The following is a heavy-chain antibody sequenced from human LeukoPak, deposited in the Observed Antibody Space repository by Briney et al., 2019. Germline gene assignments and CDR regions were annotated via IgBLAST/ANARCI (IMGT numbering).Heavy chain of an antibody. D-gene: IGHD6-6*01. CDR2: IYYSGST. CDR3: ARGEYSSSYWFDP. V-gene: IGHV4-59*01. CDR1: GGSISSYY. J-gene: IGHJ5*02. Sequence: SETLSLTCTVSGGSISSYYWSWIRQPPGKGLEWIGYIYYSGSTNYNPSLKSRVTISVDTSKNQFSLKLSSVTAADTAVYYCARGEYSSSYWFDPWGQGTLSPSPQ.